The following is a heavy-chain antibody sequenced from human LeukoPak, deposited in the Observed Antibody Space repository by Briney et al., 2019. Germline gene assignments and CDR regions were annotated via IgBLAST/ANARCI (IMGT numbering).Heavy chain of an antibody. V-gene: IGHV3-30*18. CDR2: ISYDGSNK. D-gene: IGHD5-12*01. J-gene: IGHJ6*02. CDR3: AKDLSPIVAMDV. Sequence: GGSLRLSCAASGFTFSNYGLHWVRQAPGKGLEWVAVISYDGSNKYYADSVKGRFTISRDNSENTLYLQMNSLRAKDTAVYYCAKDLSPIVAMDVWGQGTTVTVSS. CDR1: GFTFSNYG.